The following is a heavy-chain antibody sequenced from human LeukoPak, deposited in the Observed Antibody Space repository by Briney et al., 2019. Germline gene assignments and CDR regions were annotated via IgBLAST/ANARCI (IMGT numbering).Heavy chain of an antibody. CDR1: GSTFEDYA. CDR2: VTGDGSST. CDR3: AKDRDTTGYEH. Sequence: PGGSLRLSCAASGSTFEDYAMHWVRHAPGKGLEWVSFVTGDGSSTYYADSVKGRFTISRDNSKNSLYLQMNSLRIEDTALYYCAKDRDTTGYEHWGQGTLVTVSS. J-gene: IGHJ1*01. V-gene: IGHV3-43*02. D-gene: IGHD3-22*01.